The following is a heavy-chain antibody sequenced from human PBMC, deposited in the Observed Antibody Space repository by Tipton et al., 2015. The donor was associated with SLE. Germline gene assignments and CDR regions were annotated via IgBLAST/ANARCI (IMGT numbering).Heavy chain of an antibody. CDR3: ARRRWLQLDWYFDL. CDR2: IIPIFGTP. D-gene: IGHD5-24*01. Sequence: QLVQSGAEAKKPGSSVKVSCKASGGTFSNFAISWVRQAPGQGLEWMGEIIPIFGTPNSAQKFQGRVTITADEVTSTAYMELSSLRPEDTAVYYCARRRWLQLDWYFDLWGRGILVTVSS. V-gene: IGHV1-69*01. J-gene: IGHJ2*01. CDR1: GGTFSNFA.